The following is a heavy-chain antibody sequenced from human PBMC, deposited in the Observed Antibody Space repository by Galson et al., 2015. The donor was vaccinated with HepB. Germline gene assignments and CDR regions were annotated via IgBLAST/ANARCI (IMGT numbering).Heavy chain of an antibody. CDR2: IYPGDSDT. J-gene: IGHJ6*02. CDR1: GYSFTSYW. D-gene: IGHD5-18*01. V-gene: IGHV5-51*01. CDR3: ARHSTAMAAYYYYGMDV. Sequence: QSGAEVKKPGESLKISCKGSGYSFTSYWIGWVRQMPGKDLEWMGIIYPGDSDTRYSPSFQGQVTISADKSISTAYLQWSSLKASDTAMYYCARHSTAMAAYYYYGMDVWGQGTTVTVSS.